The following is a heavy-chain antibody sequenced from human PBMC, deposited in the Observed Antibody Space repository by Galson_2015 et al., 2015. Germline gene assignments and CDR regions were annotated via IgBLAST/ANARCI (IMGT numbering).Heavy chain of an antibody. CDR1: GFTFNDYA. CDR2: ISWNSDDI. D-gene: IGHD6-19*01. V-gene: IGHV3-9*01. CDR3: AKGNSGLLAYWYFDL. Sequence: SLRLSCAASGFTFNDYAMHWVRQAPGKGLEWVSTISWNSDDIDYADSVKGRFSTSRDNAKNSLFLQMNSLRPEDTAFYYCAKGNSGLLAYWYFDLWGRGTLVTVSS. J-gene: IGHJ2*01.